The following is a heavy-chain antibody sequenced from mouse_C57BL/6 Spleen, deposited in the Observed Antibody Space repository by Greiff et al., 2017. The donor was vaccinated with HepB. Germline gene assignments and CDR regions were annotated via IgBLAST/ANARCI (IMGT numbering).Heavy chain of an antibody. CDR3: ASYGSDAWFAY. CDR1: GYTFTSYW. CDR2: INPSSGYT. D-gene: IGHD1-2*01. J-gene: IGHJ3*01. Sequence: VQLQQSGADLAKPGASVKLSCKASGYTFTSYWMHWVNQRPGQGLEWIGYINPSSGYTKYNQKFKDKATLTADKSSSTAYMQLSSLTYEDSAVYYCASYGSDAWFAYWGQGTRVTVSA. V-gene: IGHV1-7*01.